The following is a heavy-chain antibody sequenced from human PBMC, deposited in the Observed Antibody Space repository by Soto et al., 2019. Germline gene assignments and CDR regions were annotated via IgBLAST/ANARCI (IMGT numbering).Heavy chain of an antibody. CDR1: GGSLTSNGYY. CDR3: ARDLLYRAVFEI. J-gene: IGHJ3*02. D-gene: IGHD3-3*01. CDR2: IYYSGTT. Sequence: QVHLQESGPGLVKPSQTLSLTCTVSGGSLTSNGYYWSWIRQRPEKGLEWLGYIYYSGTTRFNPSLKSRLSISMDTSINQFSLNLTSVTAADTPVYFCARDLLYRAVFEIWGQGTLVTVSA. V-gene: IGHV4-31*03.